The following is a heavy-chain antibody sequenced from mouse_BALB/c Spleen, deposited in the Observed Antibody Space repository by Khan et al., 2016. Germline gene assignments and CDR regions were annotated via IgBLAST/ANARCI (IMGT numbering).Heavy chain of an antibody. J-gene: IGHJ4*01. Sequence: EVKLEESGGGLVQPGGSMKLSCVASGFTFSNYWMNWVRQSPEKGLEWVAEIRLKSNNYATHYAESVKGRFTIERDESKSSVYLQMNNLSAEDTGIYCFTTLDYYSSMDYWGQGTSVTVSS. V-gene: IGHV6-6*02. D-gene: IGHD2-13*01. CDR3: TTLDYYSSMDY. CDR1: GFTFSNYW. CDR2: IRLKSNNYAT.